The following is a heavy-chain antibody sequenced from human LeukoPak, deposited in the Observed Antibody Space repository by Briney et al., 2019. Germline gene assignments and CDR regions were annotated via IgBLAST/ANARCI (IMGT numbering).Heavy chain of an antibody. CDR1: GFIFSDYY. CDR3: AKTSQYSSGWFDY. V-gene: IGHV3-23*01. Sequence: GGSLRLSCAASGFIFSDYYMTWIRQAPGKGLEWVSTISGSGGSTYYVDSVKGRFTISRDNSRNTLDIEMNSLRPEDTAVYYCAKTSQYSSGWFDYWGQGTLVTVSS. CDR2: ISGSGGST. J-gene: IGHJ4*02. D-gene: IGHD6-19*01.